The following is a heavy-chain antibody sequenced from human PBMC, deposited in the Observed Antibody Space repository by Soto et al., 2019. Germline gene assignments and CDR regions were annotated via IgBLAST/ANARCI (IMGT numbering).Heavy chain of an antibody. CDR3: ARSQVIASRPYYFDY. D-gene: IGHD2-21*01. J-gene: IGHJ4*02. CDR2: IGSSGTNI. V-gene: IGHV3-21*01. Sequence: VQLVESGGGLVKPGGSLRLSCAASGFTFTTYSVNWVRQAPGKGLEWVSSIGSSGTNIYYAASVKGRFTISRDNAKNSLYLQMNSLRAEDTAVYYCARSQVIASRPYYFDYWGQGMLVTVSS. CDR1: GFTFTTYS.